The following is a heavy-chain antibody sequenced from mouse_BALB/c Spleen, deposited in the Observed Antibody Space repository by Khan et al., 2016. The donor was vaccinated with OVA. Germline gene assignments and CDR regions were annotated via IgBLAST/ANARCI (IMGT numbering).Heavy chain of an antibody. V-gene: IGHV2-3*01. CDR2: IWGDGST. D-gene: IGHD2-3*01. Sequence: QVQLKESGPGLVAPSQSLSITCTVAGFSLTSYGVNWVRQPPGKGLEWLGVIWGDGSTNYHSALKSRLSITKDNSKSQVFLKLNSLQTDDTATYYYAKPRDGYPYGMDYWGQGTSVTVSS. J-gene: IGHJ4*01. CDR1: GFSLTSYG. CDR3: AKPRDGYPYGMDY.